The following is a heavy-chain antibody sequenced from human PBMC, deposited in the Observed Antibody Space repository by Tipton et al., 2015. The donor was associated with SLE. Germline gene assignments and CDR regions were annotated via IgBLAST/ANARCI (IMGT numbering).Heavy chain of an antibody. V-gene: IGHV4-30-2*01. Sequence: TLSLTCAVSGGSISSGGYSWSWIRQPPGKGLEWIGYIYHSGSTYYNPSLKSRVTISVDRSKNQFSLKLSSVTAADTAVYYCARSSGYYDSSGWGYGAFDIWGQGTMVTVSS. CDR2: IYHSGST. J-gene: IGHJ3*02. CDR1: GGSISSGGYS. CDR3: ARSSGYYDSSGWGYGAFDI. D-gene: IGHD3-22*01.